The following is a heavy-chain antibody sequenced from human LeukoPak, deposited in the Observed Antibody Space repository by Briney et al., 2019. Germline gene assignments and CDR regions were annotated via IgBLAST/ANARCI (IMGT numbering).Heavy chain of an antibody. CDR3: ARVVTVSNTDPAFDI. CDR1: GFPLSSYG. J-gene: IGHJ3*02. Sequence: GGSLRLSCAASGFPLSSYGMHWVRQAPGKGLEWVAVIWYDGSNKHYADSVKGRFTIPRDNSKNTLYLQMNSLRAEDTAVYYCARVVTVSNTDPAFDIWGQGTMVTVSS. CDR2: IWYDGSNK. V-gene: IGHV3-33*01. D-gene: IGHD2-21*02.